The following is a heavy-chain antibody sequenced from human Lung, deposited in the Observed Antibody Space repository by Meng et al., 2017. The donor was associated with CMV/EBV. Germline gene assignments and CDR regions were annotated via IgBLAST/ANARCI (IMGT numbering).Heavy chain of an antibody. D-gene: IGHD3-10*01. V-gene: IGHV4-4*02. CDR2: IPHRGSS. Sequence: QVQLRESGPDLVKPSENLSLTCAVSGDSITNHNWWAWVRQPPGKGLEWIGEIPHRGSSAYNPSLKSRVSMSIDKSKNQFSLKLTSVTAADTAVYHCLRRSGGSVWGQGTLVTVSS. CDR1: GDSITNHNW. CDR3: LRRSGGSV. J-gene: IGHJ1*01.